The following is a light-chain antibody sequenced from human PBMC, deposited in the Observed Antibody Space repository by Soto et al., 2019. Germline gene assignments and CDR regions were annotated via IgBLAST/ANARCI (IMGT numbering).Light chain of an antibody. Sequence: ETVLTQSPGTLSLSPGERVTLSCRASQTVASNYFAWYQQRPGQAPRLLMNGASTRATGVPDRFSGSGSGTDFTLTISRLEPEDFAVYYFQQYTNSRWTFGQGTKVDIK. CDR1: QTVASNY. CDR3: QQYTNSRWT. CDR2: GAS. J-gene: IGKJ1*01. V-gene: IGKV3-20*01.